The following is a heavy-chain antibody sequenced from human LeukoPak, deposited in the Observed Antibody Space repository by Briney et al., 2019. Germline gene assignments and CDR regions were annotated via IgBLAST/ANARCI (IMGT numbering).Heavy chain of an antibody. CDR3: AREEAIAAGGTFSDY. V-gene: IGHV3-23*01. Sequence: GGSLRLSCAASGFTFSSYAMSWVRQAPGKGLEWVSAISGSGGSMYYADSVKGRFTISRDKSKNTLHLQMNSLRAEDTAVYYCAREEAIAAGGTFSDYWGQGTLVTVSS. D-gene: IGHD6-13*01. CDR2: ISGSGGSM. J-gene: IGHJ4*02. CDR1: GFTFSSYA.